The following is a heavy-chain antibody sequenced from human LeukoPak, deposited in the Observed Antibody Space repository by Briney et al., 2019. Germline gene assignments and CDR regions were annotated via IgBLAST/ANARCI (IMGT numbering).Heavy chain of an antibody. J-gene: IGHJ4*02. V-gene: IGHV1-8*01. D-gene: IGHD3-10*01. Sequence: ASVKVSCKASGYTFTSYYINWVRQATGQGLEWMGWMNPNSGNTGYAQKFQGRVTMTRNTSISTAYMELSSLRSADTAVYYCAGGELVRSGSYYGYYFDYWGQGTLVTVSS. CDR3: AGGELVRSGSYYGYYFDY. CDR1: GYTFTSYY. CDR2: MNPNSGNT.